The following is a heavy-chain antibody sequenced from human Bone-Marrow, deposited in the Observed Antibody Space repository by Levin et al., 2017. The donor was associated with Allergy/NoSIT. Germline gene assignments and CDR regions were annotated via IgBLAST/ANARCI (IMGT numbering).Heavy chain of an antibody. J-gene: IGHJ5*02. CDR2: INPVSTGT. CDR3: ARDMVSGVVITYWIDL. V-gene: IGHV1-2*02. CDR1: GDTFTGYY. D-gene: IGHD3-10*01. Sequence: ASVKVSCNVSGDTFTGYYIHWLRQAPGQGLEWMGWINPVSTGTNYAQKFQGRVTMTRATSFKKVYMEVSRLTSDDTAVYYCARDMVSGVVITYWIDLWGQGTLVTVSS.